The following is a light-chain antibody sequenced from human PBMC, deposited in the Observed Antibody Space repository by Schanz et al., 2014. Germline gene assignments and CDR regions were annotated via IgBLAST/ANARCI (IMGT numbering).Light chain of an antibody. J-gene: IGLJ3*02. V-gene: IGLV2-23*02. Sequence: QSAPTQPASVSGSPGQSVTISCTGTSSDVGGHDYVSWYQHHPGKAPKVMIYQVTKRPSGVPDRFSGSKSGNTASLTISGLQAEDEADYYCCSYAGSSTNWVFDGGTKLTVL. CDR1: SSDVGGHDY. CDR3: CSYAGSSTNWV. CDR2: QVT.